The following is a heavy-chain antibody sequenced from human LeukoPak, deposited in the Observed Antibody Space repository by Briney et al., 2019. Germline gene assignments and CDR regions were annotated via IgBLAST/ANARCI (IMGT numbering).Heavy chain of an antibody. D-gene: IGHD5-18*01. CDR1: GFTFSSYG. CDR3: AKLQLWSPQGYFDY. J-gene: IGHJ4*02. CDR2: ISGSGGST. V-gene: IGHV3-23*01. Sequence: GGSLRLSCAASGFTFSSYGMHWVRQAPGKGLEWVSAISGSGGSTYYADSVKGRFTISRDNSKNTLYLQMNSLRAEDTAVYYCAKLQLWSPQGYFDYWGQGTLVTVSS.